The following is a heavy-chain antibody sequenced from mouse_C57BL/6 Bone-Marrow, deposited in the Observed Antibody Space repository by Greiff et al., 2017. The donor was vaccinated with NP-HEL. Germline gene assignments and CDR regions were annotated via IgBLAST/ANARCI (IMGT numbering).Heavy chain of an antibody. D-gene: IGHD1-1*01. V-gene: IGHV2-2*01. CDR1: GFSLTSYG. CDR2: IWSGGST. CDR3: ARKGLYYYGSSFDY. J-gene: IGHJ2*01. Sequence: QVQLKESGPGLVQPSQSLSITCTVSGFSLTSYGVHWVRQSPGKGLEWLGVIWSGGSTDYNAAFISRLSISKDNSKSQVFFKMNSLQADDTAIYYCARKGLYYYGSSFDYWGQGTTLTVSS.